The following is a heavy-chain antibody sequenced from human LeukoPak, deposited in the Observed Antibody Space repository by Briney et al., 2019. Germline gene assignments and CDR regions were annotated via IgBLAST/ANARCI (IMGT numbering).Heavy chain of an antibody. D-gene: IGHD3-9*01. CDR3: ARLLRYFDWAYGMDV. J-gene: IGHJ6*04. CDR1: GGTFSGYA. Sequence: GASVKVSCKASGGTFSGYAISWVRQAPGQGLEWMGGIIPIFGTANYAQNFQGRVTITADESTSTAYMELSSLRSEDTAVYYCARLLRYFDWAYGMDVWGKGTTVTVSS. V-gene: IGHV1-69*13. CDR2: IIPIFGTA.